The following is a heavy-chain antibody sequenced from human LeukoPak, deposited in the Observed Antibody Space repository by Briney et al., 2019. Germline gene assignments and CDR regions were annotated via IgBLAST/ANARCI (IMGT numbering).Heavy chain of an antibody. D-gene: IGHD1-7*01. CDR1: GFTFSSYW. V-gene: IGHV3-7*01. CDR2: IKQDGSEK. CDR3: ARDFQLELRTSCYYYGMDV. J-gene: IGHJ6*02. Sequence: GGSLRLSCAASGFTFSSYWMSWVRQAPGKGLEWVANIKQDGSEKYYVDSVKGRFTISRDNAKNSLYLQMNSLRAEDTAVYYCARDFQLELRTSCYYYGMDVWGQGTTVTVSS.